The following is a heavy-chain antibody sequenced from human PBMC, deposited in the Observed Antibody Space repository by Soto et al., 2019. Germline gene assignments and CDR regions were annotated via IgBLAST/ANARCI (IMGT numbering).Heavy chain of an antibody. J-gene: IGHJ6*02. CDR2: IGSSGSGT. D-gene: IGHD6-6*01. Sequence: VLLLESGGALVQPGGSLRLSCAASGFSFRSYAMSWVRQAPGKGLEWVSAIGSSGSGTYYADSVTGRFTISRDNSKNTLHLQMNSLRAEDTAVYYCAKYSSSSGGESGMDVWGQGTTVTVS. CDR3: AKYSSSSGGESGMDV. V-gene: IGHV3-23*01. CDR1: GFSFRSYA.